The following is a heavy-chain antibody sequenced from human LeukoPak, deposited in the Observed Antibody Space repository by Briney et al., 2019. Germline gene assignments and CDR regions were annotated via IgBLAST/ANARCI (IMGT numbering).Heavy chain of an antibody. CDR1: GFTFSSYG. J-gene: IGHJ6*02. CDR2: IWYDGSNK. D-gene: IGHD6-13*01. Sequence: QPGRSLRLSCAASGFTFSSYGMHWVRQAPGKGLEWVAVIWYDGSNKYYADSVKGRFTISRDNSKNTLYLQMNSLRAEDTAVYYCASPSGIAAAAQGGDYYYGMDVWGQGTTVTVSS. CDR3: ASPSGIAAAAQGGDYYYGMDV. V-gene: IGHV3-33*01.